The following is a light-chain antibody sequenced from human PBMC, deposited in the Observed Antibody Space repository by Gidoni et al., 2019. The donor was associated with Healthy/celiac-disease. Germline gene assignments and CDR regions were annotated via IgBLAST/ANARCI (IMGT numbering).Light chain of an antibody. CDR3: QQRSNWPY. J-gene: IGKJ4*01. CDR1: QSVSSY. Sequence: ENVLTQSPATLSLSPGERATLSCRASQSVSSYLAWYQQKHGQAPRLLIYDASNRATGIPARFSGSGSGIDFTLTISSLEPEDFAVYYCQQRSNWPYFGGGTKVEIK. V-gene: IGKV3-11*01. CDR2: DAS.